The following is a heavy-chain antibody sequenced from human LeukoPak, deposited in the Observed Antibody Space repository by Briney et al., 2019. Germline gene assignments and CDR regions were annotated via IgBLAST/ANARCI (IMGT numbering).Heavy chain of an antibody. CDR1: GFTFSNYI. Sequence: GGSLRLSCAASGFTFSNYIMHWVRQAPGKGLEWVSFIRFDGTNRHYVDSVKGRFTISRDNANNMLYLQMNSLNFKDTAVYYCARDAYHSGDLDQWGEGTLVIVSS. D-gene: IGHD7-27*01. CDR3: ARDAYHSGDLDQ. J-gene: IGHJ4*02. V-gene: IGHV3-30*02. CDR2: IRFDGTNR.